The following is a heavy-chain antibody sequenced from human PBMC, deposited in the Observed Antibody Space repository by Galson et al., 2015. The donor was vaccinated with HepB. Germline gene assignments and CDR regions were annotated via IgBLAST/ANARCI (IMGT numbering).Heavy chain of an antibody. CDR1: GYSFTSYW. CDR2: IDPSDSYT. J-gene: IGHJ3*02. CDR3: ARHEGLHLGELSLGDAFDI. Sequence: QSGAEVKKPGESLRISRKGSGYSFTSYWISWVRQMPGKGLEWMGRIDPSDSYTNYSPSFQGHVTISADKSISTAYLQWSSLKASDTAMYYCARHEGLHLGELSLGDAFDIWGQGTMVTVSS. V-gene: IGHV5-10-1*01. D-gene: IGHD3-16*02.